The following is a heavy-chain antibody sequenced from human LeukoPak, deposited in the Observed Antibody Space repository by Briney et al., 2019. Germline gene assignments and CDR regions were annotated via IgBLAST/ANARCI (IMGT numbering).Heavy chain of an antibody. D-gene: IGHD2-21*02. V-gene: IGHV3-7*01. CDR3: ARGGGAFCGDDCHRTFDS. J-gene: IGHJ4*02. Sequence: PGGSLRLSCRGSGFTFSTYWMHWLRQAPGKGLEWVASMNQDGRETYSVDSVKGRFTVSRDNTKNSLYLEMNKLRVEDTAVYYCARGGGAFCGDDCHRTFDSWGRGTLVTVSS. CDR1: GFTFSTYW. CDR2: MNQDGRET.